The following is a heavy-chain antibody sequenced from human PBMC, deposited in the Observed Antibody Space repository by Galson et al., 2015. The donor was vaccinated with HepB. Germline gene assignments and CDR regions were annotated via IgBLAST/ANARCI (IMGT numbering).Heavy chain of an antibody. CDR1: GFTFSDYH. V-gene: IGHV3-11*01. CDR3: ARVISVLLWFRELANWFDP. D-gene: IGHD3-10*01. J-gene: IGHJ5*02. CDR2: ISSSGSTI. Sequence: SLRLSCAASGFTFSDYHMSWIRQAPGKGLEWVSYISSSGSTIYYADSVKGRFTISRDNAKNSLYLQMNSLRAEDTAVYYCARVISVLLWFRELANWFDPWGQGTLVTVSS.